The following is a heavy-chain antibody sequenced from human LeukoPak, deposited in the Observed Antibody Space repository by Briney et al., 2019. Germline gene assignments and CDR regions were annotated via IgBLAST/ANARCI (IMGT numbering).Heavy chain of an antibody. V-gene: IGHV1-2*02. CDR3: ARDKVHYYGSGSYYQYYFDY. Sequence: ASVKVSCKASGYTFTGYYMHWVRQAPGQGLEWMGWINPNSGGTNYAQKFQGRVTMTRDTSISTAYMELSRLRSDDTAVYYCARDKVHYYGSGSYYQYYFDYWGQGTLVTVSS. D-gene: IGHD3-10*01. CDR2: INPNSGGT. CDR1: GYTFTGYY. J-gene: IGHJ4*02.